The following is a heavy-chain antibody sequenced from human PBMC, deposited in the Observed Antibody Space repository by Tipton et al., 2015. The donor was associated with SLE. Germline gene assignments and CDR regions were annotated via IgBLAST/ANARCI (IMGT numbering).Heavy chain of an antibody. J-gene: IGHJ3*02. D-gene: IGHD3-10*01. Sequence: TLSLTCTVSGGSISSGGYYWSWIRQHPGKGLEWIGYIYYSGSTYYNPSLKSRVTISVDTSKNQFSLKLSSVTAADTAVYYWARDTAHYGSGDGAFDIWGQGTMVTVSS. CDR1: GGSISSGGYY. CDR3: ARDTAHYGSGDGAFDI. V-gene: IGHV4-31*03. CDR2: IYYSGST.